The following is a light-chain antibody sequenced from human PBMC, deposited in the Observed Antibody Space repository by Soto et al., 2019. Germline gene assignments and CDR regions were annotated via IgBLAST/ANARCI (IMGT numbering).Light chain of an antibody. CDR3: ATWDNGLTGVV. V-gene: IGLV1-44*01. Sequence: QSVLTQPPSTSGTPGQRVTISCSGSSSNIGSNTVHWYQQIPGTAPKLLIYTNNQRSSGVSDRFSGSKSDTSASLVISGLQSEDEADYYGATWDNGLTGVVFGGGTKLTVL. CDR2: TNN. J-gene: IGLJ2*01. CDR1: SSNIGSNT.